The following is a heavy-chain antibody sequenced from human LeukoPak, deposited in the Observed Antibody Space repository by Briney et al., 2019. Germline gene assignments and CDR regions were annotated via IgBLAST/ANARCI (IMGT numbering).Heavy chain of an antibody. V-gene: IGHV1-69*13. CDR1: GGTFSSYA. J-gene: IGHJ4*02. CDR3: ARVWADSGYDLGHIDY. Sequence: SVKVSCKASGGTFSSYAISWVRQAPGQGLEWMGGIIPIFGTANYAQKFQGRVTITADESTSTAYMELSSLRSEDTAVYYCARVWADSGYDLGHIDYWGQGTLVTVSS. CDR2: IIPIFGTA. D-gene: IGHD5-12*01.